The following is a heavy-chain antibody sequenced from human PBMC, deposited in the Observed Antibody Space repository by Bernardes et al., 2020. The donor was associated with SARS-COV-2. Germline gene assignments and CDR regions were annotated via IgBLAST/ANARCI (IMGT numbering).Heavy chain of an antibody. Sequence: GGTLRLSCAASGFTFSSYEMNWVRRAPGKGLEWVSYISSSGSTIYYADSVKGRFTISRDNAKNSLYLQMNSLRAEDTAVYYCARDDGGYVPSLYGMDVWGQGTTVTVSS. CDR1: GFTFSSYE. D-gene: IGHD5-12*01. CDR2: ISSSGSTI. J-gene: IGHJ6*02. CDR3: ARDDGGYVPSLYGMDV. V-gene: IGHV3-48*03.